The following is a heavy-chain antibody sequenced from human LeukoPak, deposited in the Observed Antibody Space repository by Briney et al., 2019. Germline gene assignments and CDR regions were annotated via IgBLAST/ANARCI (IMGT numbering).Heavy chain of an antibody. J-gene: IGHJ4*02. CDR1: GFTFSAYA. CDR3: AKRGVNYDSSGNDC. Sequence: GGSLRFSCAASGFTFSAYAMSWVRQAPGKGLEWVSSITGSGGRSYYADSVKGRFTISRDNSKSTLYLQMSDLRAEDTALYYGAKRGVNYDSSGNDCWGQGTLVTVSS. CDR2: ITGSGGRS. V-gene: IGHV3-23*01. D-gene: IGHD3-22*01.